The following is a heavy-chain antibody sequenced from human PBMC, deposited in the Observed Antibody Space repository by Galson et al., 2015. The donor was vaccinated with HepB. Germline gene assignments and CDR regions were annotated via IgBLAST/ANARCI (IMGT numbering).Heavy chain of an antibody. CDR2: IDWDDDK. J-gene: IGHJ6*02. CDR1: GFSLSTYGKC. D-gene: IGHD3-10*01. CDR3: AHMGSGMSGENIHFFAMDV. Sequence: PALVKPTQTLTLTCTFSGFSLSTYGKCVSWIRQPPGKALEWLALIDWDDDKEYNTNLKTRLTISKDTSKNQVVLTMTNMDPVDTATYYCAHMGSGMSGENIHFFAMDVWGQGTTVTVSS. V-gene: IGHV2-70*01.